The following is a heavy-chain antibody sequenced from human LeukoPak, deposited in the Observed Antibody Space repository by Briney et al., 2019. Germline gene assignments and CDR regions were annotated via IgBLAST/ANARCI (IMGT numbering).Heavy chain of an antibody. Sequence: MTGGSLRLSCAASGFTFSDYYMSWIRQAPGKGLEWVSYISSSGNTIYYTDSVKGRLTISRDNAKNSLYLQMNSLRAEDTAVYYCARGMKVRNYYYYYYYMDVWGKGTTVTVSS. CDR2: ISSSGNTI. J-gene: IGHJ6*03. D-gene: IGHD2-2*01. CDR1: GFTFSDYY. V-gene: IGHV3-11*01. CDR3: ARGMKVRNYYYYYYYMDV.